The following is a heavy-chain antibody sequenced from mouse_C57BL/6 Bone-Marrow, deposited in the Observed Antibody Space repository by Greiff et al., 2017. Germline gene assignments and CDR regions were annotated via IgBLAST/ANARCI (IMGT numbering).Heavy chain of an antibody. CDR3: AREGLLRSYWYFDV. V-gene: IGHV1-69*01. CDR2: IDPSVSYT. D-gene: IGHD1-1*01. Sequence: QQSCNASGYTFTSYWMHWVKQRPGQGLEWIGEIDPSVSYTNYNQKFKGKSTLTVDKSSSTAYMQLSSLTSGDSAVYYCAREGLLRSYWYFDVWGTGTTVTVSS. CDR1: GYTFTSYW. J-gene: IGHJ1*03.